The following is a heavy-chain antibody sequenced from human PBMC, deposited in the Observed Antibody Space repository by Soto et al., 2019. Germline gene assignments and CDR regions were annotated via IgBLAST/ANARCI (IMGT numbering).Heavy chain of an antibody. CDR1: GFTFSDFA. V-gene: IGHV3-23*01. Sequence: GGSLRLSCRGSGFTFSDFAMNWVRQAPNKGLEWVSTMTGSGDTTYYAESVKGRFTISRDNSKNTLFLHMTALRADDTAIYFCAKQVYGGNPSPFDPWGQGTLVTVSS. D-gene: IGHD4-17*01. CDR2: MTGSGDTT. J-gene: IGHJ5*02. CDR3: AKQVYGGNPSPFDP.